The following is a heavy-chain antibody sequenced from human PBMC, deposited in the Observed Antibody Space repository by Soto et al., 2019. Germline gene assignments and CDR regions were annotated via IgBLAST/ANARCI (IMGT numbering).Heavy chain of an antibody. CDR3: ALTYALGAYYHY. D-gene: IGHD3-10*01. CDR1: GVIFSNYT. Sequence: PGGSLRLSCAASGVIFSNYTMNWVRQAPGKGLEWVSSISSSSTYIYYAGSVKGRFTISRDNAKNSLYLQMNSLRAEDTAVYYCALTYALGAYYHYWGQGTPVTVSS. J-gene: IGHJ4*02. V-gene: IGHV3-21*01. CDR2: ISSSSTYI.